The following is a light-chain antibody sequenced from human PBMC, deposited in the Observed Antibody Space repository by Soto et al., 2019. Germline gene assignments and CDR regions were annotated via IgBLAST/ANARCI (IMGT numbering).Light chain of an antibody. CDR1: QSVSGN. V-gene: IGKV3-15*01. CDR2: GAS. Sequence: VMTQSPATLSVFPGERATLSCRASQSVSGNLAWYQQKPGQAPRLLTYGASTRATGIPARFSGSGSGTEFTLTISSLQPEDFAVYYCQQYYNWPRTFGQGTKVDIK. CDR3: QQYYNWPRT. J-gene: IGKJ1*01.